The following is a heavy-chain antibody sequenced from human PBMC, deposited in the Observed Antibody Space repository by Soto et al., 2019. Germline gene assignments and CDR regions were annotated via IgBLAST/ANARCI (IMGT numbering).Heavy chain of an antibody. CDR1: GFTFSSYA. D-gene: IGHD3-3*01. CDR2: ISGSGGST. CDR3: AKICSRDDFWSGYPIAMDV. J-gene: IGHJ6*02. V-gene: IGHV3-23*01. Sequence: GGSLRLSCAASGFTFSSYAMSWVRQAPGKGLEWVSAISGSGGSTYYAASVKGRFTISRDNSKNTLYLQMNSLRAEDTAVYYCAKICSRDDFWSGYPIAMDVWGQGTTVTVSS.